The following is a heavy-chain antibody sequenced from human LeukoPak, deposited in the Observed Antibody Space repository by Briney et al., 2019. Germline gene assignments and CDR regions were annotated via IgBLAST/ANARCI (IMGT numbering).Heavy chain of an antibody. D-gene: IGHD6-13*01. Sequence: GGSLRLSCAASGFTFSSYSMNWVRQAPGKGLEWVSSISSSSSYIYYADSVKGRFTISRDNAKNSLYLQMNSLRAEDTAVYYCARSVYSSSWYGGFDYWGQGTLVTVSS. CDR1: GFTFSSYS. CDR3: ARSVYSSSWYGGFDY. V-gene: IGHV3-21*01. CDR2: ISSSSSYI. J-gene: IGHJ4*02.